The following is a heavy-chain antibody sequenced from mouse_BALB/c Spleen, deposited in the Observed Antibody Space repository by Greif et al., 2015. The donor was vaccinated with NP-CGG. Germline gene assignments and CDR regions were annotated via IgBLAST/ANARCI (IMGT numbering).Heavy chain of an antibody. J-gene: IGHJ2*01. Sequence: EVKLVESGGGLVKPGGSLKLSCAASGFTFSSYAMSWVRQTPEKRLEWVASISSGGSTYYPDSVKGRFTISRDNARNILYLQMSSLGSEDTAMYYCARIYYGSSPCYFDYWGQGTTLTVSS. V-gene: IGHV5-6-5*01. D-gene: IGHD1-1*01. CDR2: ISSGGST. CDR1: GFTFSSYA. CDR3: ARIYYGSSPCYFDY.